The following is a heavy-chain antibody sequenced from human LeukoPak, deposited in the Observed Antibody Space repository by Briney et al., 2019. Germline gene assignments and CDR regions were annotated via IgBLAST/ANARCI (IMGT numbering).Heavy chain of an antibody. CDR2: IYSDGSNR. V-gene: IGHV3-33*08. CDR1: GFTFSSYG. J-gene: IGHJ4*02. Sequence: GRSLRLSCAASGFTFSSYGMHWVRQAPGKGLEWVALIYSDGSNRYYADSVKGRFTISRDKSKNTLYLQMNSLRVEDTAVYYCARDRTTVTTFCIGNWGQGTLVTVSS. D-gene: IGHD4-17*01. CDR3: ARDRTTVTTFCIGN.